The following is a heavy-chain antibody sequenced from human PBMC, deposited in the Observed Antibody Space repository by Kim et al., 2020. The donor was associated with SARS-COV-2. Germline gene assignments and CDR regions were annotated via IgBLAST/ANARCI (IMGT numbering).Heavy chain of an antibody. CDR2: INHGGSA. CDR3: ARGSCGTTSCSLFPRSYYYLDGMDV. V-gene: IGHV4-34*01. J-gene: IGHJ6*02. CDR1: GGSFNDYY. Sequence: SETLSLTCGVFGGSFNDYYWSWIRQSPGKGLEWIGEINHGGSARYNPSLKSRVTLSVDTSKNQFSLKLTSVTAADAAVYFCARGSCGTTSCSLFPRSYYYLDGMDVSGQGTTVTVSS. D-gene: IGHD2-2*01.